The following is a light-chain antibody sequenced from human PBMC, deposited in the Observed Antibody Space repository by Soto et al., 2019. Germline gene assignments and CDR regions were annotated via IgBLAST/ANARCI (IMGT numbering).Light chain of an antibody. Sequence: VQMTQSPPSLSASVGDRVTITCRASQSISGYLNWYQQKPGRAPKLLIYTASSLQSGVPSRFSGSGSGTEFTLTISSLQPDDFATYYCQQYNSYLWTFGQGTKVDIK. J-gene: IGKJ1*01. CDR1: QSISGY. CDR3: QQYNSYLWT. CDR2: TAS. V-gene: IGKV1-39*01.